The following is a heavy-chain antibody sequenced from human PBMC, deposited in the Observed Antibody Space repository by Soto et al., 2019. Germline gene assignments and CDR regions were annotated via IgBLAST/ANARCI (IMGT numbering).Heavy chain of an antibody. CDR2: IIPIFGTA. CDR1: GGTFSSYA. J-gene: IGHJ4*02. Sequence: SVKVSCKASGGTFSSYAISWVRQAPGQGLEWMGGIIPIFGTANYAQKFQGRVTITADESTSTAYMELSSLRSEDTAVYYCARGIAAAGTSGIDYWGQGTLVTVSS. D-gene: IGHD6-13*01. V-gene: IGHV1-69*13. CDR3: ARGIAAAGTSGIDY.